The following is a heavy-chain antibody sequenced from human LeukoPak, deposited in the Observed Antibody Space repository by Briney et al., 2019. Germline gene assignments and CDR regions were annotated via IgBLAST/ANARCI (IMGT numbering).Heavy chain of an antibody. V-gene: IGHV3-23*01. CDR2: ISGMGDST. CDR1: GFTFINYA. CDR3: AKDRPGSFDY. J-gene: IGHJ4*02. Sequence: GGSLGLSCAASGFTFINYAMCWVRQAPGKGPEWVSFISGMGDSTYYADSVRGRFTISRDNSKNTLYLQMNSLRADDTAVYYCAKDRPGSFDYWGQGILVTVSS. D-gene: IGHD3-10*01.